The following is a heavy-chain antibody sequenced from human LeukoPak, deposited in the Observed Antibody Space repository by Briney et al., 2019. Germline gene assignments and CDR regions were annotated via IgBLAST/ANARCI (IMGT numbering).Heavy chain of an antibody. CDR3: AKDRVPDGFWGFDY. D-gene: IGHD1-14*01. J-gene: IGHJ4*02. V-gene: IGHV3-23*01. CDR2: IVGPDST. Sequence: QTGGSLRLSCAASGFSFNRFAMNWVRQAPGKGLEWVSEIVGPDSTKYADSVKGRFTISRDDSKNTVYLQMNSLRPEDTAVYYCAKDRVPDGFWGFDYWGQGTLVTVS. CDR1: GFSFNRFA.